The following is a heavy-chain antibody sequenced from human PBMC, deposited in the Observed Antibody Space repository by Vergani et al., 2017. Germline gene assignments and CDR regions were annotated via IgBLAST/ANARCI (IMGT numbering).Heavy chain of an antibody. Sequence: QVQLQESGPGLVKSSETLSLTCTISGRSISAFYWSWIRLAPGKGLEWIGYIDYTEKTRYNVALNSRPTLTVDTAQNQFSLRLSSVTSADTALYFCARERVNYMDVWGKGTTVIVSS. CDR1: GRSISAFY. CDR3: ARERVNYMDV. D-gene: IGHD3-3*01. CDR2: IDYTEKT. V-gene: IGHV4-59*01. J-gene: IGHJ6*03.